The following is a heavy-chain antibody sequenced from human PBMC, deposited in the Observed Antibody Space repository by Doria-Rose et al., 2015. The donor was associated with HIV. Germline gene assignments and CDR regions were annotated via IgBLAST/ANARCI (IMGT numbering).Heavy chain of an antibody. J-gene: IGHJ5*02. Sequence: VQSRAEVHKPGASVKVSCKTSGYTFTNYAIHWVRQAPGQRLEWMGWINVGNGDTKYPQRFQGRVTITRDTSASTANMDLRSLKSEDTAVYYCTRGPCSGGTCNSNWFDPWGQGTLVTVSS. V-gene: IGHV1-3*01. CDR1: GYTFTNYA. CDR3: TRGPCSGGTCNSNWFDP. CDR2: INVGNGDT. D-gene: IGHD2-15*01.